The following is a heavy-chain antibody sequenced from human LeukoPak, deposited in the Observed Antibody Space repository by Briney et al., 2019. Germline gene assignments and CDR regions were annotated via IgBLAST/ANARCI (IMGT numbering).Heavy chain of an antibody. D-gene: IGHD4-17*01. V-gene: IGHV3-21*01. J-gene: IGHJ4*02. CDR1: GFTFSTYS. Sequence: GGSLRLSRAASGFTFSTYSMNWVRQVPGKGLEWVSSISGSSSYIYYADSVKGRFTISRDSATNSLDLQMNSLRAEDTAVYYCARDYYGDFYFDYWGQGTLVTVSS. CDR2: ISGSSSYI. CDR3: ARDYYGDFYFDY.